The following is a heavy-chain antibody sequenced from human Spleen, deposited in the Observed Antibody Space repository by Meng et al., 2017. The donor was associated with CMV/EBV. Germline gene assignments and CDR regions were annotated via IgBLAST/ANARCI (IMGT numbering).Heavy chain of an antibody. CDR1: GFTFSDAR. D-gene: IGHD6-13*01. J-gene: IGHJ4*02. CDR3: ARDVSSTSWYRLDY. CDR2: ISWNSGRT. Sequence: GGSLRLSCAASGFTFSDARMNWVRQAPGKGLEWVSCISWNSGRTGYADSVQGRFTISRDNAKNSLYLQMHSLRAEDTAVYYCARDVSSTSWYRLDYWGQGTLVTVSS. V-gene: IGHV3-48*04.